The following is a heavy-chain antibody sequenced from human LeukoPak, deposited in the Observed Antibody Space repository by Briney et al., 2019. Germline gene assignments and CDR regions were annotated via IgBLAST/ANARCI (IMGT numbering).Heavy chain of an antibody. D-gene: IGHD3-22*01. CDR1: GGSLSSYY. CDR3: ARGQPYYYDSSGYYPNWFDP. Sequence: SETLSLTCTVSGGSLSSYYWSWIRHPAGKGLEWIGRIYTSGSTNYNPSLKSRVTMSVDTSTNQFSLKRSSVTAADTAVYYCARGQPYYYDSSGYYPNWFDPWGQGPLVTVSS. CDR2: IYTSGST. J-gene: IGHJ5*02. V-gene: IGHV4-4*07.